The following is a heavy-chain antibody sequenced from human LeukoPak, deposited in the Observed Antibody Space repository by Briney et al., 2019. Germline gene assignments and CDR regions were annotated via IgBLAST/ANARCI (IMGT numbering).Heavy chain of an antibody. CDR1: RYRFTDYY. J-gene: IGHJ4*02. CDR3: ARDYVDTAMVGRFFDY. D-gene: IGHD5-18*01. CDR2: INPNSGGT. Sequence: ASVKVSCKTSRYRFTDYYVHWVRQAPGQGLEWMGSINPNSGGTNYAQKFQGRVTMTRDTSISTAYMELSRLRSDDTAVYYFARDYVDTAMVGRFFDYWGQGTLVTVSS. V-gene: IGHV1-2*02.